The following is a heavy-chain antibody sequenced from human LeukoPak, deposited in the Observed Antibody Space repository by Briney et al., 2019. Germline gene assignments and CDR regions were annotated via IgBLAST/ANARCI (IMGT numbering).Heavy chain of an antibody. Sequence: PGGSLRLSCAASGFTFSSYSMNWVRQAPGKGLEWVSSISSSSSYIYYADSVKGRFTISRDNAKNSLYLQMNSLRAEDTAVYYCARDRRFPDDVFDIWGQGTLVTVSS. CDR1: GFTFSSYS. CDR3: ARDRRFPDDVFDI. V-gene: IGHV3-21*01. CDR2: ISSSSSYI. D-gene: IGHD2-21*01. J-gene: IGHJ3*02.